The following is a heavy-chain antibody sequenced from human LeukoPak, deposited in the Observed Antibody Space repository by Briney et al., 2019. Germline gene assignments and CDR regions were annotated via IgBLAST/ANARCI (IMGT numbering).Heavy chain of an antibody. J-gene: IGHJ6*02. CDR2: INAGNGNT. CDR3: ARGGSYVLAYYYYGMDV. Sequence: ASVKVSCKASGYTFTSYAMHWVRQAPGQRLEWMGWINAGNGNTKYSQKFRGRVTITRDTSASTAYMELSSLRSEDTAVYYCARGGSYVLAYYYYGMDVWGQGTTVTVSS. CDR1: GYTFTSYA. D-gene: IGHD3-16*01. V-gene: IGHV1-3*01.